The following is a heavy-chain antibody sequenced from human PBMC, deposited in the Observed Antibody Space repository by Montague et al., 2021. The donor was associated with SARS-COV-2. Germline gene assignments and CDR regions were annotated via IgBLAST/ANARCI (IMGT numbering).Heavy chain of an antibody. CDR2: TYYSGST. Sequence: SETLSLTCIVSGGSTNYYYWSWIRQSPGKGLEWIGYTYYSGSTNYSPSLKSRVTMSIDRSKNQFSLKLRSVTAADTAVYYCARVARYCTNGVCQTYYYYGLDVWGQGTTVTVSS. CDR1: GGSTNYYY. V-gene: IGHV4-59*01. CDR3: ARVARYCTNGVCQTYYYYGLDV. J-gene: IGHJ6*02. D-gene: IGHD2-8*01.